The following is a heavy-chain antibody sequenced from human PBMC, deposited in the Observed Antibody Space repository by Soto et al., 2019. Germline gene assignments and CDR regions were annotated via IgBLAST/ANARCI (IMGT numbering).Heavy chain of an antibody. D-gene: IGHD6-19*01. V-gene: IGHV4-59*01. J-gene: IGHJ4*02. CDR2: IYYSGST. CDR1: GGSISSYY. CDR3: AREGYSSGWYYFDY. Sequence: SETLSLTCTVSGGSISSYYWNWIRQPPGKGLEWIGYIYYSGSTNYNPSLKSRVAISVDTSKNQFSLKLSSVTAADTAVYYCAREGYSSGWYYFDYWGPGXLVTV.